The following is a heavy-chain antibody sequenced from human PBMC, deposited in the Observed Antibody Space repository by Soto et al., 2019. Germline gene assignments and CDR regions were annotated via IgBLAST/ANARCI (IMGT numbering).Heavy chain of an antibody. CDR2: IYTTGIT. J-gene: IGHJ5*01. Sequence: SETLSLTCTVSGGSISSYYWNWIRQPAGKGLEWIGRIYTTGITNYNPSLKSRVTMSVDTSKNQFSLRLNSVTAADTAVYYCARMGYGTTYTGGYYLSDSWGQGTLVTVSS. V-gene: IGHV4-4*07. D-gene: IGHD2-8*02. CDR1: GGSISSYY. CDR3: ARMGYGTTYTGGYYLSDS.